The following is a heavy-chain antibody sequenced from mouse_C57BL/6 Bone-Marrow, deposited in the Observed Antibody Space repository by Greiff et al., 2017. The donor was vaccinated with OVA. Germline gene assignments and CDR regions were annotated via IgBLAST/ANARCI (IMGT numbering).Heavy chain of an antibody. CDR2: ISNGGGSP. Sequence: EVKLVESGGGLVQPGGSLKLSCAASGFTFSDYYMYWVRQTPEKRLEWVAYISNGGGSPYYPDTVKGRFTISRDNAKNTLYLQMSRLKSEDTAMYYCARGPAGYAMDYWGQGTSVTVSS. CDR3: ARGPAGYAMDY. V-gene: IGHV5-12*01. J-gene: IGHJ4*01. CDR1: GFTFSDYY.